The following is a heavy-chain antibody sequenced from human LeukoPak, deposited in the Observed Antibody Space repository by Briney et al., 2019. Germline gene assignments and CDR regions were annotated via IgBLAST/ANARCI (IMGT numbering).Heavy chain of an antibody. CDR3: ARHLSSITSCPNY. J-gene: IGHJ4*02. Sequence: GESLKIPCKGSGYSFASYWIAWVRQMPGKGLEWMGVIYPGNSDITYSPSFQGQVTISADKSVSTAYLHWSSLKASDTAIYYCARHLSSITSCPNYWGQGTLVTVSS. CDR2: IYPGNSDI. D-gene: IGHD2-2*01. CDR1: GYSFASYW. V-gene: IGHV5-51*01.